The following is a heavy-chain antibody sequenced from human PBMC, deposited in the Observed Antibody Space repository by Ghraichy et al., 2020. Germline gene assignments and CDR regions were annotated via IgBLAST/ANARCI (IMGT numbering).Heavy chain of an antibody. CDR2: IYYTGNT. J-gene: IGHJ6*01. CDR1: GGSMRNTF. CDR3: ARRGRGYSLYFYGLDV. D-gene: IGHD5-18*01. Sequence: SETLSLICTVSGGSMRNTFWSWIRQPPGEGLEWIGYIYYTGNTNYNPSLKSRATISLDTSKNQFSLTLTSLTAADTAVYYCARRGRGYSLYFYGLDVWGQGTTVTVSS. V-gene: IGHV4-59*08.